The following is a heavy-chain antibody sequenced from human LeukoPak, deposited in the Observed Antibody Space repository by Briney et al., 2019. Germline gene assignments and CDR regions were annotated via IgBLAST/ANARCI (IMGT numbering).Heavy chain of an antibody. CDR3: ARRGHRQAADNAFDI. D-gene: IGHD6-13*01. CDR2: IYPGDSDT. J-gene: IGHJ3*02. V-gene: IGHV5-51*01. Sequence: GESLKISCKGSGYTFTTYCIGWVRQMPGKGLEWMGIIYPGDSDTRYSPSFQGQVTISADKSISTAYLQWSSLKASDTAMYYCARRGHRQAADNAFDIWGQGTMVTVSS. CDR1: GYTFTTYC.